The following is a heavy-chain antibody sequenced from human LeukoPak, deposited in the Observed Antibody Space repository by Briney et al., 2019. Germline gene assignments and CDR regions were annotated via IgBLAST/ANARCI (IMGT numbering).Heavy chain of an antibody. CDR1: GFIFSSYG. CDR2: IWYDGSNK. J-gene: IGHJ5*02. Sequence: GGSLRLSCAASGFIFSSYGMHWVRQAPGKGLEWVAVIWYDGSNKYYADSVKGRFTISRDNSKNTLYLQMNSLRAEDTAVYYCAKDSRSDNWFDPWGQGTLVTVSS. V-gene: IGHV3-33*06. CDR3: AKDSRSDNWFDP.